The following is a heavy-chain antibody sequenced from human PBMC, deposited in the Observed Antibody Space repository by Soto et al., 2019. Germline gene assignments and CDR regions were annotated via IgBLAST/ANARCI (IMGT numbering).Heavy chain of an antibody. CDR2: IYYSENT. CDR1: GGSISSSSNH. J-gene: IGHJ4*02. D-gene: IGHD4-17*01. Sequence: QLQLQESGPGLVKPSETLSLTCTVSGGSISSSSNHWGWIRQPPGKGLEWIGNIYYSENTYYNPSLKGRVTISVDTSQNQSSLRLTSVTAADTAVYYCATHPPYGPLDHWGQGTLVTVSS. CDR3: ATHPPYGPLDH. V-gene: IGHV4-39*01.